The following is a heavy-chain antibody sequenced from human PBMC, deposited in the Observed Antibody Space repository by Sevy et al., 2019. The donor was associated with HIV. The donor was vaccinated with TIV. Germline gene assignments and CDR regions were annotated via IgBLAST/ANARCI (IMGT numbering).Heavy chain of an antibody. D-gene: IGHD3-22*01. J-gene: IGHJ5*02. V-gene: IGHV3-7*01. Sequence: GGSLRLSCAASGFTFSSYWMSWVRQAPGKGLEWVANIKQDGSEKYYVDSVKGRFTISRDNAKNSLYLQMNSLRAEDTAVYYCARVRYYDQLNWFDPWGQGTLVTVSS. CDR2: IKQDGSEK. CDR3: ARVRYYDQLNWFDP. CDR1: GFTFSSYW.